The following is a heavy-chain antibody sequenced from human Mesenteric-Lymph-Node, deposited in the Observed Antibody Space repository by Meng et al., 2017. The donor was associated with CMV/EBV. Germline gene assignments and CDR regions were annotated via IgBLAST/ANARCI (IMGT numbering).Heavy chain of an antibody. Sequence: SCAASGFTVSSNYMSWVRQAPGKGLEWVSVIYSGGSTYYADSVKGRFTISRDNSKNTLYLQMNSLRAEDTAVYYCARDFRSSSSTVWGQGTLVTVSS. CDR3: ARDFRSSSSTV. CDR2: IYSGGST. CDR1: GFTVSSNY. D-gene: IGHD6-6*01. V-gene: IGHV3-53*01. J-gene: IGHJ4*02.